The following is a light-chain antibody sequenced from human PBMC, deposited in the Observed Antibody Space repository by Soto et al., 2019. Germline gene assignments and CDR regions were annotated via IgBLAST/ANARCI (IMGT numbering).Light chain of an antibody. CDR3: QKYNSALGG. J-gene: IGKJ1*01. CDR2: AAS. V-gene: IGKV1-27*01. Sequence: DIQMTQSPSSLSASVGDRVTITCRASQGISNYLAWYQQKPGKVPKLLIYAASTFHSGVPSRFSGSGSGTDFTLTISILQPEDIATYYCQKYNSALGGVGQGTKVEI. CDR1: QGISNY.